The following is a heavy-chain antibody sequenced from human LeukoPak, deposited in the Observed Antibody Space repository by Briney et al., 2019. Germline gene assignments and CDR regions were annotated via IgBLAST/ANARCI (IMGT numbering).Heavy chain of an antibody. CDR3: ARDMYSSSWYNWFDP. CDR2: IYYSGST. CDR1: GGSISSYY. Sequence: PSETLSLTCTVSGGSISSYYWSWIRQPPGKGLEWIGYIYYSGSTNYNPSLKSRVTISVDTSKNQFSLKLSSVTAADTAVYYCARDMYSSSWYNWFDPWGQGTLVTVSS. J-gene: IGHJ5*02. D-gene: IGHD6-13*01. V-gene: IGHV4-59*01.